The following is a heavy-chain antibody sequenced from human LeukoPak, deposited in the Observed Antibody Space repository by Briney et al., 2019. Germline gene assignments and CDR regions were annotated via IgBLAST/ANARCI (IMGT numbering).Heavy chain of an antibody. CDR3: ARVPNWNYPSFDY. V-gene: IGHV4-39*01. CDR2: VFYSGST. J-gene: IGHJ4*02. CDR1: GGSISTSDYY. D-gene: IGHD1-7*01. Sequence: PSGTLSLTCTVSGGSISTSDYYWGWIRQPPGKGLECIGSVFYSGSTYYNPSLKSRVTISVDTSKNQFSLKLSSVTAADTAVYYCARVPNWNYPSFDYWGQGILVTVSS.